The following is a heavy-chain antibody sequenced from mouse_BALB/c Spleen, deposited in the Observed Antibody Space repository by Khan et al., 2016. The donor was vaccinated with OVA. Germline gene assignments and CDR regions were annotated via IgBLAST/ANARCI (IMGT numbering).Heavy chain of an antibody. CDR1: GYSITSDYA. V-gene: IGHV3-2*02. CDR3: ASCFAY. Sequence: EVQLVESGPGLVKPSQSLSLTCTVTGYSITSDYAWNWIRQFPGNKLEWMGYINYSGGTSYLPSLKSRIAITLDTSRNQLFLQLNSVTTEDSDTYYCASCFAYWGQGTLVTVS. J-gene: IGHJ3*01. CDR2: INYSGGT.